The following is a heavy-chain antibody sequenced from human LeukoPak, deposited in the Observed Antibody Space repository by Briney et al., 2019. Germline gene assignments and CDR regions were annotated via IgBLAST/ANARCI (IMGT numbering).Heavy chain of an antibody. J-gene: IGHJ4*02. CDR1: GGSIRSYF. V-gene: IGHV4-59*08. Sequence: KPSETLSLTCTVSGGSIRSYFWSWIRQPPGKGLEWIGYVYYSGSTNYNPSLKSRVTISVDTSKKQFSLKLSSVTAADTAVYYCARRPHGPSHFDYWGQGTLVTVSS. CDR2: VYYSGST. D-gene: IGHD6-6*01. CDR3: ARRPHGPSHFDY.